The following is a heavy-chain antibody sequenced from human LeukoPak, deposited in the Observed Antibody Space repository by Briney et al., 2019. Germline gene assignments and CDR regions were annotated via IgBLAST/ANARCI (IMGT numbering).Heavy chain of an antibody. CDR3: AINYGDYADYYYGMDV. Sequence: SETLSLTCTVSGGSISSGGYYWRWIRQHPGTGLEWIGYIYYSGSTYYNPSLKSRVTISVDTSKNQFSLKLSSVTAADTAVYYCAINYGDYADYYYGMDVWGQGTTVTVSS. D-gene: IGHD4-17*01. V-gene: IGHV4-31*03. CDR1: GGSISSGGYY. J-gene: IGHJ6*02. CDR2: IYYSGST.